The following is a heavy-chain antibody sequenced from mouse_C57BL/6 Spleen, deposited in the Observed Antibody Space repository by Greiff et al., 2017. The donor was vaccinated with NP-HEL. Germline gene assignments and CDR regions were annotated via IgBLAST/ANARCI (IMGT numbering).Heavy chain of an antibody. D-gene: IGHD2-4*01. CDR3: ARSYYYDYGDWYFDV. Sequence: VQLQQSGAELVKPGASVKISCKASGYAFSSYWMNWVKQRPGKGLEWIGQIYPGDGDTNYNGKFKGKATLTADKSSSTAYMQLSSLTSEDSAVYFCARSYYYDYGDWYFDVWGTGTTVTVSS. V-gene: IGHV1-80*01. CDR2: IYPGDGDT. CDR1: GYAFSSYW. J-gene: IGHJ1*03.